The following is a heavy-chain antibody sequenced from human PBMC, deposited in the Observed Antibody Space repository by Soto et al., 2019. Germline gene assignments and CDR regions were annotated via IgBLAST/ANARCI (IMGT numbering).Heavy chain of an antibody. CDR1: GYTFTSYA. CDR3: ASWELTGDLYGMDV. D-gene: IGHD7-27*01. Sequence: ASVKVSCKAPGYTFTSYAMHWVRQAPGQRLEWMGWINAGNGNTKYSQKFQGRVTITRDTSASTAYMELSSLRSEDTAVYYCASWELTGDLYGMDVWGQGSTVTVSS. J-gene: IGHJ6*02. CDR2: INAGNGNT. V-gene: IGHV1-3*01.